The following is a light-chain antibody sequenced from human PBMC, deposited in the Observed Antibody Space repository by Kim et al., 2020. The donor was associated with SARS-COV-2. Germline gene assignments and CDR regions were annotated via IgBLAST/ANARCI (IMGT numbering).Light chain of an antibody. J-gene: IGLJ2*01. CDR3: RAWDSSTVV. V-gene: IGLV3-1*01. CDR1: ELGDKY. Sequence: SVSAGQTASINWSVDELGDKYACWYQQKPGQSPVLVIYQDSKRPSGSPERFAGANSGNTATLTISGTQAMDEAGYYGRAWDSSTVVCGGGTQLTVL. CDR2: QDS.